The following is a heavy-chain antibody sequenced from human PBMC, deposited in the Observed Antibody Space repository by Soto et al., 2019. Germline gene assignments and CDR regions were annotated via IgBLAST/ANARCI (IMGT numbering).Heavy chain of an antibody. J-gene: IGHJ5*02. Sequence: QVHLMQSGAEVKKPGYSVKVSCKASGGTFGSDAITWVRQGPGQGLEWVGRIIPIFGTTNYAQNLQGRVTISADKSTLTSYMELHSLTSDDTALYYCARDRTDSGYYTNWLDPWGQGTQVTVSS. V-gene: IGHV1-69*06. CDR1: GGTFGSDA. CDR2: IIPIFGTT. D-gene: IGHD3-22*01. CDR3: ARDRTDSGYYTNWLDP.